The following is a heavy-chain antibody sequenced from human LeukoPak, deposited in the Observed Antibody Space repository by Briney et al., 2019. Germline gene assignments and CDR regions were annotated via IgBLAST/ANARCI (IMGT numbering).Heavy chain of an antibody. CDR2: ISSSSSYI. Sequence: GGSLRLSCAASGFTFSSYSMNWVRQAPGKGLEWVSSISSSSSYIYYADSVKGRFTISRDNAKNSLYLQMNSLRAEDTAVYYCARDLNNYYGSGSYENYWGQGTLVTVSS. CDR3: ARDLNNYYGSGSYENY. D-gene: IGHD3-10*01. V-gene: IGHV3-21*01. CDR1: GFTFSSYS. J-gene: IGHJ4*02.